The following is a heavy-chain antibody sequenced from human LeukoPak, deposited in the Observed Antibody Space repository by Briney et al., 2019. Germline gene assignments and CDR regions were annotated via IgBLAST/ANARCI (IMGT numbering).Heavy chain of an antibody. Sequence: GGSLRLSSAASGFTFSSYEMNWVRQAPGKGLEWVSYISSSGSTIYCADSVKGRFTISRDNAKNSLYLQMNSLRAEYTAVYYCAELGITMIGGVWGKGTTVTISS. CDR2: ISSSGSTI. CDR1: GFTFSSYE. V-gene: IGHV3-48*03. J-gene: IGHJ6*04. D-gene: IGHD3-10*02. CDR3: AELGITMIGGV.